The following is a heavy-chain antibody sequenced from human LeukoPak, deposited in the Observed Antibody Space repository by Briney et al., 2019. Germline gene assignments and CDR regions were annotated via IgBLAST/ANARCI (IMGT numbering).Heavy chain of an antibody. CDR2: ISYDGSIK. Sequence: SCKASGYTFTGYYMHWVRQAPGKGLEWVALISYDGSIKYYADSGKGRFTISRDNSKNTLYLQMNSLRVEDTAVYYCAKDQGNLGYDYWGQGTLVTVSS. V-gene: IGHV3-30*18. D-gene: IGHD5-18*01. CDR3: AKDQGNLGYDY. J-gene: IGHJ4*02. CDR1: GYTFTGYY.